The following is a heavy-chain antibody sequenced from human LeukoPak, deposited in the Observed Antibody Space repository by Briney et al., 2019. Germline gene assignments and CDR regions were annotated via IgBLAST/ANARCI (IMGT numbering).Heavy chain of an antibody. CDR3: AREAPRPDY. CDR1: GDSISSGSYY. Sequence: PSETLSLTCTVSGDSISSGSYYWSWFRQPAGKGLEWIGRIYTSGSTNYNPSLKSRVTISVDTSKNQFFLKLSSVTAADTAVYYCAREAPRPDYWGQGTLVTVSS. J-gene: IGHJ4*02. CDR2: IYTSGST. V-gene: IGHV4-61*02.